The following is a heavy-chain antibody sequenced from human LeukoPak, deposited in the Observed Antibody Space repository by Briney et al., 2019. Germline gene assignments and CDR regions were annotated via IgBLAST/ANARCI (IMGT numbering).Heavy chain of an antibody. J-gene: IGHJ4*02. CDR2: ISTRGNT. Sequence: KPSETLSLTCSVSGDFITNRYWSSVRQSAGEGLEWIGRISTRGNTNYNPSLKSRVTMSVDTSNKHFSLKLTSVTAADTAVYYCVRNWDYWGQGTLVTVSS. D-gene: IGHD1-1*01. CDR1: GDFITNRY. V-gene: IGHV4-4*07. CDR3: VRNWDY.